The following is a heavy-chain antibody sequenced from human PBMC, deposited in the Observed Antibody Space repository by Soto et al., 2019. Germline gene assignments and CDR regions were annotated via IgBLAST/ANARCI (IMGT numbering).Heavy chain of an antibody. CDR2: ISWNSGDI. J-gene: IGHJ6*02. CDR1: GFTFDDYA. Sequence: EVQLVESGGDLVQPGRSLRLSCAASGFTFDDYAMHWVRLAPGKVLEWVSGISWNSGDIYYADSVKGRFTISRDNAKNSLYMQMNSLRPDDAAMYYCAKDAIHVLLGYTYGAGGMDVWGQWTTVTVSS. V-gene: IGHV3-9*01. CDR3: AKDAIHVLLGYTYGAGGMDV. D-gene: IGHD5-18*01.